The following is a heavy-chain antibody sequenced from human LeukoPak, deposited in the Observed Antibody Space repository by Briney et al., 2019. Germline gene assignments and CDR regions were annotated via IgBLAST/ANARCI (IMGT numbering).Heavy chain of an antibody. Sequence: SETLSLTCTVSGGSISSSSYYWGWIRQPPGKGLEWIGSIYYSGSTYYNPSLKSRVTISVDTSKNQFSLKLSSVTAADTAVYYCAKMGPTTYYYYMDVWGKGTTVTVSS. D-gene: IGHD1-1*01. CDR2: IYYSGST. V-gene: IGHV4-39*01. CDR3: AKMGPTTYYYYMDV. CDR1: GGSISSSSYY. J-gene: IGHJ6*03.